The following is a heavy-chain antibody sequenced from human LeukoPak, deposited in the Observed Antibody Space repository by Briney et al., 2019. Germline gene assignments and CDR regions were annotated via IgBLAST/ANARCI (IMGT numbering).Heavy chain of an antibody. CDR1: GYTFTSYA. D-gene: IGHD4-17*01. CDR3: ARASPFDYGDFEGDAFDI. V-gene: IGHV1-3*01. J-gene: IGHJ3*02. Sequence: GASVKVSCKASGYTFTSYAMHWVRQAPGQRLEWMGWINAGNGNTKYSQKFQGRVTITRDTSASTAYMELSSLRSEDTAVYYCARASPFDYGDFEGDAFDIWGQGTTVTVSS. CDR2: INAGNGNT.